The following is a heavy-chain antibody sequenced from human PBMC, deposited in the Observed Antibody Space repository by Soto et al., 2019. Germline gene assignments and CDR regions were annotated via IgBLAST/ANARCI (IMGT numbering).Heavy chain of an antibody. V-gene: IGHV3-23*01. Sequence: EVQLLESGGGLVQPGGSLRLSCAASGFTFSSYAMSWVRQAPGKGLEWVSAISGSGGSTYYAGSVKGRFTISRDNSKNTLYLQMNSLRAEDTAVYYCAKTKRNTAMVGYWYFDLWGRGTLVTVSS. CDR3: AKTKRNTAMVGYWYFDL. D-gene: IGHD5-18*01. CDR1: GFTFSSYA. J-gene: IGHJ2*01. CDR2: ISGSGGST.